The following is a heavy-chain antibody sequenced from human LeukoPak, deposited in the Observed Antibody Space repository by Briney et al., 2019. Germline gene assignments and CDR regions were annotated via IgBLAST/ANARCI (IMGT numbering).Heavy chain of an antibody. Sequence: PSETLPLTCTVSGGSISSGGYYWSWIRQHPGKGLEWIGYIYYSGSTYYNPSLKSRVTISVDTSKNQFSLKLSSVTAADTAVYYCARDASGWSVYWGQGTLVTVSS. CDR1: GGSISSGGYY. D-gene: IGHD6-19*01. J-gene: IGHJ4*02. CDR3: ARDASGWSVY. CDR2: IYYSGST. V-gene: IGHV4-31*03.